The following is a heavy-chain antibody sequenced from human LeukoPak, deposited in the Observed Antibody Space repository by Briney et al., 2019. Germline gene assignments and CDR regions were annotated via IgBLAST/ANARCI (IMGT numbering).Heavy chain of an antibody. CDR1: GFTFSSSW. J-gene: IGHJ4*02. V-gene: IGHV3-7*01. CDR3: ARDTVGVTDY. D-gene: IGHD1-26*01. CDR2: IKPDGSEK. Sequence: PGGSLRLSSAASGFTFSSSWMSWVRQAPGKGLEWVTNIKPDGSEKYYVDSVKGRFTISRDNAKNSLYLQMNSLRAEDTALYYRARDTVGVTDYWGQGTLVTVSS.